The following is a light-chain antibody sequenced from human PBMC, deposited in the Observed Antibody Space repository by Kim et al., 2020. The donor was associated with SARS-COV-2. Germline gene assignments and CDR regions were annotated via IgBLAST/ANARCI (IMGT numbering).Light chain of an antibody. CDR2: EVS. V-gene: IGLV2-8*01. CDR1: SSDVGGYNY. CDR3: SSYAGSNTWV. Sequence: GQSVTSSCTGTSSDVGGYNYVSWYQQHPGKAPKLMIYEVSKRPSGVPDRFSGSKSGNTASLTVSGLQAEDEADYYCSSYAGSNTWVFGTGTKVTVL. J-gene: IGLJ1*01.